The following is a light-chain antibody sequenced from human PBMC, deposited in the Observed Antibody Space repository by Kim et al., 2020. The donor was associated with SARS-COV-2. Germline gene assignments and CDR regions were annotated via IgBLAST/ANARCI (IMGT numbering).Light chain of an antibody. CDR3: QLWNTSTDPVV. CDR2: YDN. J-gene: IGLJ2*01. V-gene: IGLV3-21*04. CDR1: NIGRKS. Sequence: SYELTQPPSVSVTPGKTARITCGGNNIGRKSVHWYQQKPGQAPVVVIQYDNDRPSGIPERFSGSNSGNTATLTISRVEAGDEADYYCQLWNTSTDPVVFGGGTQLTVL.